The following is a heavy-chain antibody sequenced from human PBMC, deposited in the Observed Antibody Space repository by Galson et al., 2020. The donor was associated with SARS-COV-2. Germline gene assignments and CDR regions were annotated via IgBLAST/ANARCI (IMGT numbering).Heavy chain of an antibody. J-gene: IGHJ5*02. CDR1: GYSISSGYY. CDR2: IYHSGST. V-gene: IGHV4-38-2*01. Sequence: SETLSLTCAVSGYSISSGYYWGWIRQPPGKGLEWIGSIYHSGSTYYNPSLKSRVTISVDTSKNQFSLKLSSVTAADTAVYYCARHEPEARFDPWGQGTLVTVSS. CDR3: ARHEPEARFDP.